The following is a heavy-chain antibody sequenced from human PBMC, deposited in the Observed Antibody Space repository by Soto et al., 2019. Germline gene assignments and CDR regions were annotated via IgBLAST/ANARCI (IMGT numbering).Heavy chain of an antibody. CDR3: ARCLIKLEGGAFEI. CDR2: ISTDESNE. CDR1: GFSFSNSV. V-gene: IGHV3-33*01. Sequence: QVQLEESGGGVVQPGRSLKLSCAASGFSFSNSVIHWVRQAPGRGLEWVAVISTDESNEDYADSVKGRFTISRDNSKSTLDLQMNSLRAEDTAVYYCARCLIKLEGGAFEIWGHVPMVTVSS. D-gene: IGHD3-16*01. J-gene: IGHJ3*02.